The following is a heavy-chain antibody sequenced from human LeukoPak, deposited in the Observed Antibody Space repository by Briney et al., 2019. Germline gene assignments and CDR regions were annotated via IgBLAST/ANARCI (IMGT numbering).Heavy chain of an antibody. CDR2: ISSSGSTI. J-gene: IGHJ3*02. CDR3: ARSRSTFRLSAFDI. Sequence: GGSLRLSCAASGFTFSDYYMSWIRQAPGKGLEWVSYISSSGSTIYYAESVKGRFTISRDNAKNSLYLQMNSLRAEDTAVYYCARSRSTFRLSAFDIWGQGTMVTVSS. D-gene: IGHD2-2*01. V-gene: IGHV3-11*04. CDR1: GFTFSDYY.